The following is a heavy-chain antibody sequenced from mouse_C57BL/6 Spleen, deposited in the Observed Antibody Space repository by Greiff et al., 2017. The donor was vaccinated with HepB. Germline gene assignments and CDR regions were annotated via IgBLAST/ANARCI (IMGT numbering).Heavy chain of an antibody. V-gene: IGHV1-82*01. Sequence: VQLQQSGPELVKPGASVKISCKASGYAFSSSWMNWVKRRPGKGLEWIGRIYPGDGDTTYNGKFKGKATLTADKSSSTAYMRLSSLTSEDSAVYFCARDEDAMDYWGEGTSVTVSS. CDR3: ARDEDAMDY. J-gene: IGHJ4*01. CDR2: IYPGDGDT. CDR1: GYAFSSSW.